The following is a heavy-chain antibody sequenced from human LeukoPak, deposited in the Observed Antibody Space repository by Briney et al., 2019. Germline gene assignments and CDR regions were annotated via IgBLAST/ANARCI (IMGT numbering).Heavy chain of an antibody. CDR1: GYTFTGYY. Sequence: ASVKVSCKASGYTFTGYYMHWVRQAPGQGLEWMGWINPNSGGTNYAQKFQGRVTMTRDTSISTAYMELRSLRSDDTAVYYCARDWTRYYYDSSGYVGYWGQGTLVTVSS. CDR2: INPNSGGT. CDR3: ARDWTRYYYDSSGYVGY. V-gene: IGHV1-2*02. D-gene: IGHD3-22*01. J-gene: IGHJ4*02.